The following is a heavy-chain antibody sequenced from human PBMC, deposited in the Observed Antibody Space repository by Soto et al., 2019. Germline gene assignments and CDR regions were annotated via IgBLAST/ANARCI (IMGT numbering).Heavy chain of an antibody. CDR2: IYYSGST. CDR1: GGSISSYY. Sequence: PSETLSLTCTVSGGSISSYYWSWTQQPPGKGLEWIGYIYYSGSTNYNPSLKSRVTISVDTSKNQFSLKLSSVTAADTAVYYCARAAGVVSSYYYYYGMDVWGQGTTVTVSS. D-gene: IGHD3-3*01. V-gene: IGHV4-59*01. CDR3: ARAAGVVSSYYYYYGMDV. J-gene: IGHJ6*02.